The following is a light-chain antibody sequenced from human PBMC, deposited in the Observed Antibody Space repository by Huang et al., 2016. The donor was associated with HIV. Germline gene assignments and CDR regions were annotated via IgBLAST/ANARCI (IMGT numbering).Light chain of an antibody. Sequence: EIVLTQSPGTLSLSPGERATLSCRASQSVSSSYLAWYQQKPGQAPRLRIYGAASRATGIPDRFSGSGSGTDFTLTSSRLEPEDFAVYYCQQYGSSPPTFGQGTKVEIK. CDR2: GAA. CDR3: QQYGSSPPT. J-gene: IGKJ1*01. V-gene: IGKV3-20*01. CDR1: QSVSSSY.